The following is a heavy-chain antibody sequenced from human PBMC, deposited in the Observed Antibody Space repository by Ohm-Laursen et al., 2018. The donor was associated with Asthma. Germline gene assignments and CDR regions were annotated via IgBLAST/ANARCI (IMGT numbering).Heavy chain of an antibody. Sequence: SLRLSCAAPGFTFSSYAMHWVRQAPGKGLEWVAVISYDGSNKYYADSVKGRFTISRDNSKNTLYLQMNSLRAEDTAVYYCARDLGVATTEKDDYWGQGTLVTVSS. CDR2: ISYDGSNK. CDR3: ARDLGVATTEKDDY. CDR1: GFTFSSYA. V-gene: IGHV3-30-3*01. D-gene: IGHD5-12*01. J-gene: IGHJ4*02.